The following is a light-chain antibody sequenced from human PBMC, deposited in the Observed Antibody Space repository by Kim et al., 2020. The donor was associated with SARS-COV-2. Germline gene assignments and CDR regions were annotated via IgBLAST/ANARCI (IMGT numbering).Light chain of an antibody. CDR3: QQYNAYPHT. CDR2: AAS. Sequence: ATVGDRVTITCQASQDNGNYVAWFQQKPGKAPKYLSYAASTMQTGVSSKFSGSGSETDFTLTISSLQPEDSATYYCQQYNAYPHTFGGGTKVDIK. CDR1: QDNGNY. J-gene: IGKJ4*01. V-gene: IGKV1-16*02.